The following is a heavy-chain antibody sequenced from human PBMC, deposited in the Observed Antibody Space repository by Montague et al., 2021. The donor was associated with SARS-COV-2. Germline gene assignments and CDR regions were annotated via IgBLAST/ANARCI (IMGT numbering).Heavy chain of an antibody. J-gene: IGHJ5*02. CDR1: GASITSSNW. CDR3: ARQIQQVVLSPAKLTNWFDP. CDR2: IYHSGST. V-gene: IGHV4-4*02. D-gene: IGHD2-15*01. Sequence: SETLSLTCTVSGASITSSNWWNWVRQPPGKGLEWIGQIYHSGSTSYNPSLKSRLTLSLDKSKNQFSLSLSSVTAADTAVYYCARQIQQVVLSPAKLTNWFDPWGLGTLVTVAS.